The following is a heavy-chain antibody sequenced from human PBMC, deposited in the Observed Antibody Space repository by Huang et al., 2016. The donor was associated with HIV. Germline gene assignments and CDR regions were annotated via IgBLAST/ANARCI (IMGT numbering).Heavy chain of an antibody. CDR1: GFTFSSYA. CDR2: ITDGINNR. Sequence: EVLLLESGGGLVQPGGSLRLSCVASGFTFSSYAMSWVRQAPGKGLEWVSGITDGINNRYYAHSVKGRFAVSRDDSTNTLYLQMNSLRAEDMAVYYCAKDADTSGYDVLGPFGSWGQGTLVTVSS. D-gene: IGHD3-3*01. CDR3: AKDADTSGYDVLGPFGS. V-gene: IGHV3-23*01. J-gene: IGHJ4*02.